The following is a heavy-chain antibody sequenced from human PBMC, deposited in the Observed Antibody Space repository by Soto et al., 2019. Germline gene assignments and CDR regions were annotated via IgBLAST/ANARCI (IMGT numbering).Heavy chain of an antibody. V-gene: IGHV4-59*01. Sequence: PSETLSLTCTVSGGSISSYYWIWIRQPPGKGLEWIGYIYYSGSTNYNPSLKSRVTISVDTSKNQFSLKLSSVTAADTAVYYCARDAKVRGVSQFNWFDPWGQGTLVTVSS. CDR1: GGSISSYY. CDR2: IYYSGST. J-gene: IGHJ5*02. CDR3: ARDAKVRGVSQFNWFDP. D-gene: IGHD3-10*01.